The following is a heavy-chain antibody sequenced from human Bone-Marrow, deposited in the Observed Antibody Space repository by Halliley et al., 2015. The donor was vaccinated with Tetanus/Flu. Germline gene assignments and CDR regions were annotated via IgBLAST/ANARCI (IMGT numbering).Heavy chain of an antibody. J-gene: IGHJ4*02. CDR3: ARHYRHWLFDY. D-gene: IGHD3-16*02. CDR2: IYHGGSV. CDR1: GVSVTTNQW. Sequence: TLSLTCDVSGVSVTTNQWWTWVRQPPGKGLEWIGEIYHGGSVNYDPSLKSRVTLSVDKARNHFSLKLTSVTAADTAVYYCARHYRHWLFDYWGQGTLVTVSS. V-gene: IGHV4-4*02.